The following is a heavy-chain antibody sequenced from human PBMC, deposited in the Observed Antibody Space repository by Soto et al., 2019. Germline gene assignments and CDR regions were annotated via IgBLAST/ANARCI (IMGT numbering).Heavy chain of an antibody. CDR2: ISFDGSEK. D-gene: IGHD2-2*01. V-gene: IGHV3-30*18. J-gene: IGHJ4*02. CDR1: GFTFNTYG. CDR3: AKSPNFYCGSYLCYKYYFDH. Sequence: QEHLVESGGGVVQPGTSLRLSCAASGFTFNTYGMHWVRQAPGKGLEWVAVISFDGSEKFYVDSVKGRFTISRDNSKNTLYLQLSSLRPEDTATYYCAKSPNFYCGSYLCYKYYFDHWGQGTLVTVSS.